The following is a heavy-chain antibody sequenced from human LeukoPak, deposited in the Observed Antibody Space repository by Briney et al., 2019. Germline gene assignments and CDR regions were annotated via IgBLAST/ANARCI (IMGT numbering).Heavy chain of an antibody. CDR3: ASRTPAAGTFDY. D-gene: IGHD6-13*01. V-gene: IGHV1-46*01. Sequence: ASVKVSCKASGYTFTSYYMHWVRQAPGQGLEWMGIINPSGGSTSYAQKFQGRVTMTRDTSTSTVYMELSSLRSEDTAVYYCASRTPAAGTFDYWGQGTLVTVSS. CDR2: INPSGGST. J-gene: IGHJ4*02. CDR1: GYTFTSYY.